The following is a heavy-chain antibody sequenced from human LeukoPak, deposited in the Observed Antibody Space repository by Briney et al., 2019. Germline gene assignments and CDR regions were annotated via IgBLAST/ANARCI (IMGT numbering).Heavy chain of an antibody. V-gene: IGHV1-69*05. D-gene: IGHD2-21*02. Sequence: SVKVSCKASGGTFSSYASSWVRQAPGQGLEWMGGIIPIFGTANYAQKFQGRVTITTDESTSTAYMELSSLRSEDTAVYYCAGRSVVVTAIRYYFDYWGQGTLVTVSS. CDR1: GGTFSSYA. CDR3: AGRSVVVTAIRYYFDY. J-gene: IGHJ4*02. CDR2: IIPIFGTA.